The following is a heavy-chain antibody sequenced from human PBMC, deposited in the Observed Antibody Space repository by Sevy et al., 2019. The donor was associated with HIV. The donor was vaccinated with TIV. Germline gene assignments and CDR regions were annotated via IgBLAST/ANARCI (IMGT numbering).Heavy chain of an antibody. CDR3: ARRGFYYDSSGYYYYPYGMDV. V-gene: IGHV3-23*01. CDR1: GFTFSSYA. Sequence: GGSLRLSCAASGFTFSSYAMSWVRQAPGKGLEWVSGISGNGGSTNYADSVKGRFTISRDNAKNSLYLQMNSLRAEDTAVYYCARRGFYYDSSGYYYYPYGMDVWGQGTTVTVSS. J-gene: IGHJ6*02. CDR2: ISGNGGST. D-gene: IGHD3-22*01.